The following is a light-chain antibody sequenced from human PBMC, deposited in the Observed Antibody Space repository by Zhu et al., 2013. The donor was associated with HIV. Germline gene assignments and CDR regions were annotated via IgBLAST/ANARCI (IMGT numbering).Light chain of an antibody. J-gene: IGKJ2*01. CDR2: GAS. CDR3: QHYGRSSYT. V-gene: IGKV3-20*01. Sequence: EIVLTQSPGTLSLSPGERATLSCRASQILTSSYLAWYQQKPGQAPRLLIYGASSRATGVPDRFSGSGSRTDFTLTITRLEPEDFAVYYCQHYGRSSYTFGQGTKLEIK. CDR1: QILTSSY.